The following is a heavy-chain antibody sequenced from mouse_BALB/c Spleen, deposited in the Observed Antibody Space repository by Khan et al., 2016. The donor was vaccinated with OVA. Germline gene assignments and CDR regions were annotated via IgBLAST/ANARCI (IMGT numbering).Heavy chain of an antibody. D-gene: IGHD4-1*01. J-gene: IGHJ3*01. V-gene: IGHV14-3*02. CDR2: IDPANGNT. CDR1: GFNIKDTY. CDR3: ARWHRNWVCAY. Sequence: VQLQQSGAELVKPGASVKLSCTASGFNIKDTYMHWVKQRPEQGLEWIGRIDPANGNTNYDPKFQGKATITADTSSNTAYLQPSSLTSEDTAVYYCARWHRNWVCAYGGQGTLVTVS.